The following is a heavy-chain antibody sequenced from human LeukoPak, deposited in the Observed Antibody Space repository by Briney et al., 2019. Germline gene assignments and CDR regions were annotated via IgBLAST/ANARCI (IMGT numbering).Heavy chain of an antibody. CDR2: IFHSGTT. V-gene: IGHV4-34*12. Sequence: PSETLSLTCAVYGASFSGYYWSWIRQSPGKGLEWIGEIFHSGTTNYNSSLKSRVTMSVDTSKNHFSLKLSSVTAADTAVYYCARHARVAAHTNHLDYWGQGTLVTVSS. CDR1: GASFSGYY. J-gene: IGHJ4*02. D-gene: IGHD6-6*01. CDR3: ARHARVAAHTNHLDY.